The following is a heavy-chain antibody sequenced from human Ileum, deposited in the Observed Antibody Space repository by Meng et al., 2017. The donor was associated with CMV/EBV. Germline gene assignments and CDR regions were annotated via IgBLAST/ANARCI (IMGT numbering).Heavy chain of an antibody. CDR2: MGPSVGAA. V-gene: IGHV1-46*01. J-gene: IGHJ4*02. CDR3: AREPPEHYFFDH. Sequence: CKTSGYTFMNYYIHWLRQAPGQGLEWVGVMGPSVGAAETYVEKFRSRLTMTRDTSTSTVYMELSSLTSEDTAVYYCAREPPEHYFFDHWGQGALVTVSS. CDR1: GYTFMNYY.